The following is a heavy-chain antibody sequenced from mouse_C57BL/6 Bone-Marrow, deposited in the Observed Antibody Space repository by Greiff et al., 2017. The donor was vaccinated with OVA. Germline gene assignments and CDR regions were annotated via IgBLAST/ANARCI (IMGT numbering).Heavy chain of an antibody. CDR3: ARGGIYYGYDSAWFAY. D-gene: IGHD2-2*01. Sequence: QVQLQQSGAELARPGASVKLSCKASGYTFTSYGISWVKQRTGQGLEWIGEIYPRSGNTYYNEKFKGKATLTADKSSSTAYMELRSLTSEGSAVYFCARGGIYYGYDSAWFAYWGQGTLVTVSA. V-gene: IGHV1-81*01. CDR2: IYPRSGNT. J-gene: IGHJ3*01. CDR1: GYTFTSYG.